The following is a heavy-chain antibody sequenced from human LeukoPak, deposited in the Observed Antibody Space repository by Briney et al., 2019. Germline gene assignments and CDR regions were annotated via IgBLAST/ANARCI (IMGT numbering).Heavy chain of an antibody. Sequence: GASVKVSCKASGYTFTGYYMHWVRQAPGQGLEWMGRINPNTGGTNYAQKFQGRVTMTRDTSISTAYMELSRLRSDDTAVFYCARDHLHGESTGGYHFDYWGQGTLVTVSS. CDR3: ARDHLHGESTGGYHFDY. J-gene: IGHJ4*02. D-gene: IGHD3-16*02. CDR2: INPNTGGT. CDR1: GYTFTGYY. V-gene: IGHV1-2*06.